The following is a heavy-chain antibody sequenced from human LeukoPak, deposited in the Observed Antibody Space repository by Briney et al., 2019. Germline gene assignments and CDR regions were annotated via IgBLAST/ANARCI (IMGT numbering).Heavy chain of an antibody. J-gene: IGHJ4*01. Sequence: SETLSLTCAVYGGSFSGYYWSWIRQPPGRGVEWGGEINHSGSTNYNPSLKSRVTIPVDPSKNHLSLKLSSVTAADTAVYYCASVGRYCSGGSCYHAHKSPAFDYWGHGTLVTVSS. D-gene: IGHD2-15*01. V-gene: IGHV4-34*01. CDR3: ASVGRYCSGGSCYHAHKSPAFDY. CDR2: INHSGST. CDR1: GGSFSGYY.